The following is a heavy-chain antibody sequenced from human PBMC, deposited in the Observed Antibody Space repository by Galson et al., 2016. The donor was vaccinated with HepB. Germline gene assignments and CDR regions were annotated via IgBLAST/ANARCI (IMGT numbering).Heavy chain of an antibody. Sequence: SVKVSCKASGYTFNHYGISWVRQAPGQGLECMGWINPFNGNTNYAQKLQGRVTMTTDTSTSTAYMELRSLRSDDTAVYYCARESGYSYGYSLDQWGQGTLVTVSS. CDR2: INPFNGNT. CDR1: GYTFNHYG. V-gene: IGHV1-18*04. CDR3: ARESGYSYGYSLDQ. D-gene: IGHD5-18*01. J-gene: IGHJ4*02.